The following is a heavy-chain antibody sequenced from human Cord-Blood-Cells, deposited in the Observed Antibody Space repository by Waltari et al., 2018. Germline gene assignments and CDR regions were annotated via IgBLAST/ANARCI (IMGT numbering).Heavy chain of an antibody. CDR3: AREEGSSGMYYFDY. CDR1: GFTFSTYA. Sequence: QVQLVESGGGVVQPGRSLRLSCAASGFTFSTYAISWGRQPPGQGLEWMGGIIPIFGTANYAQKFQGRVTITADESTSTAYMELSSLRSEDTAVYYCAREEGSSGMYYFDYWGQGTLVTVSS. D-gene: IGHD6-13*01. CDR2: IIPIFGTA. V-gene: IGHV1-69*01. J-gene: IGHJ4*02.